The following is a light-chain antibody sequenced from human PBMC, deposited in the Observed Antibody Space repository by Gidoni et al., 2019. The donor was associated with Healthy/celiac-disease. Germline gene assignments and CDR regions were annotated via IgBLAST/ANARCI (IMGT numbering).Light chain of an antibody. V-gene: IGKV1-5*03. Sequence: IQMTQSPSTLSASVGDRVTITCRASQSISSWLAWYQQKPGKAPKLLIYKASSLESGVPSRFSGSGSGTEFTLTISSLQPDDFATYYCQQYNSRVTFGQGTKVEIK. J-gene: IGKJ1*01. CDR2: KAS. CDR1: QSISSW. CDR3: QQYNSRVT.